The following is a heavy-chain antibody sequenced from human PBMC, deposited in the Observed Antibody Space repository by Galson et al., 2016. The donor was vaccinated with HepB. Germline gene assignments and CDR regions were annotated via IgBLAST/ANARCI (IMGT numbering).Heavy chain of an antibody. CDR1: GFTVSTNY. J-gene: IGHJ6*02. CDR3: ARPLTNVGYGMYV. V-gene: IGHV3-53*04. Sequence: SLRLSCAASGFTVSTNYMSWVRQAPGKGLEWVSVIYGGGSTTYADSVKGRFTISRHNSKNTLYLQMKSLRTEDTAVYYCARPLTNVGYGMYVWGQGTTVTVSS. D-gene: IGHD3-16*01. CDR2: IYGGGST.